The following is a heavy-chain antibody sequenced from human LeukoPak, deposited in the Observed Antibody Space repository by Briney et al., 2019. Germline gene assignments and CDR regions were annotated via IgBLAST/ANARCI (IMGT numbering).Heavy chain of an antibody. V-gene: IGHV7-4-1*02. D-gene: IGHD2-2*01. Sequence: ASVKVSCKASGYTLTNYALNWVRQAPGQGLEWMGWINTNTGNPTYAQGFTGRFVFSLDTSVNTAYLQISSLRAEDTAIYYCARVQGYCSTTSCYPHYWGQGTLVTVSS. CDR2: INTNTGNP. CDR3: ARVQGYCSTTSCYPHY. CDR1: GYTLTNYA. J-gene: IGHJ4*02.